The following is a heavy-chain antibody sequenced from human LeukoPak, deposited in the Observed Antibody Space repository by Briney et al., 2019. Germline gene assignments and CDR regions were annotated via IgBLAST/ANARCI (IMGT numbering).Heavy chain of an antibody. CDR2: IIPIFGTA. J-gene: IGHJ6*03. Sequence: GSSVKVSCKASGGTFSSYAISWVRQAPGQGLEWVGGIIPIFGTANYAQKFQGRVTITTDESTSTAYMELSSLRSEDTAVYYCARDARGYSYGSRHYYYYMDVWGKGTTVTVSS. D-gene: IGHD5-18*01. CDR1: GGTFSSYA. CDR3: ARDARGYSYGSRHYYYYMDV. V-gene: IGHV1-69*05.